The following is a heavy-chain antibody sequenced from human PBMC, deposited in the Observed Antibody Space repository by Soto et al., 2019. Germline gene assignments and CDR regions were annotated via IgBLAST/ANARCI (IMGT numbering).Heavy chain of an antibody. CDR3: ARRGGYCSGGSCYSHAFDI. J-gene: IGHJ3*02. CDR2: IYPGDSDT. CDR1: GYSFTSYW. V-gene: IGHV5-51*01. D-gene: IGHD2-15*01. Sequence: GESLKISCKGSGYSFTSYWIGWVRQMPGKGLEWMGIIYPGDSDTRYSPSLQGQVTISADKSISTAYLQWSSLKASDTAMYYCARRGGYCSGGSCYSHAFDIWGQGTMVTVSS.